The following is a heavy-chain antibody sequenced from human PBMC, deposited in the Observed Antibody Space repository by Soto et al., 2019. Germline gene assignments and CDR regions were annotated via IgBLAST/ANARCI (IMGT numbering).Heavy chain of an antibody. D-gene: IGHD2-2*01. J-gene: IGHJ6*02. CDR2: IYYSGST. CDR3: ARQVVVVPAATSYYYYYGTDV. V-gene: IGHV4-39*01. CDR1: GGSISSSSYY. Sequence: SETLSLTCTVSGGSISSSSYYWGWIRQPPGKGLEWFGSIYYSGSTYYNPSLKSRVTISVDTSKNQFSLKLSSVTAADTAVYYCARQVVVVPAATSYYYYYGTDVWGQGTTVTVSS.